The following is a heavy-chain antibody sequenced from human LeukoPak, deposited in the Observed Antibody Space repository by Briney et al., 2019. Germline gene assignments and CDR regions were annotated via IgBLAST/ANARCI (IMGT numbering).Heavy chain of an antibody. CDR2: VKPDEGEK. CDR3: ARHGSYCFDS. Sequence: GGSLRLSCAASDFTLSWYWMSWVRQAPGKGLEWVASVKPDEGEKYYVGSVKGRFTISRDNAKNSLFLQMNSLRADDTAVYYCARHGSYCFDSWGQGTLVTVSS. V-gene: IGHV3-7*01. J-gene: IGHJ4*02. CDR1: DFTLSWYW. D-gene: IGHD3-10*01.